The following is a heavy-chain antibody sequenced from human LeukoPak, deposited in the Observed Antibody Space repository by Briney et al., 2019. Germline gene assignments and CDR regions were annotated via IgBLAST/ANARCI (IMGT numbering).Heavy chain of an antibody. V-gene: IGHV4-59*01. CDR1: GGSISSDY. D-gene: IGHD5-18*01. CDR3: ARDAGYSYGFQGWFDP. CDR2: IYYSGST. J-gene: IGHJ5*02. Sequence: SETLTLTCTVSGGSISSDYWSWIRQPPGKGLEWIGYIYYSGSTNYNPSLKSRVTISVDTSKNQFSLKLSSVTAADTAVYYCARDAGYSYGFQGWFDPWAREPWSPSPQ.